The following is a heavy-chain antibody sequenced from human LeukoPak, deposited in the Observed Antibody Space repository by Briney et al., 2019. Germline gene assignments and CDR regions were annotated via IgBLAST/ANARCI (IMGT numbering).Heavy chain of an antibody. CDR3: ARERNTAIVTAFDV. V-gene: IGHV3-7*01. Sequence: GGSLRLSCAASGLTFTKAWMTWVRQAPGEGLEWVANTKQDGSEKYYMDSVKGRFTISRDNAKNSLYLQMNSLRVEDTAVYFCARERNTAIVTAFDVWGQGTMVTVSS. D-gene: IGHD5-18*01. J-gene: IGHJ3*01. CDR2: TKQDGSEK. CDR1: GLTFTKAW.